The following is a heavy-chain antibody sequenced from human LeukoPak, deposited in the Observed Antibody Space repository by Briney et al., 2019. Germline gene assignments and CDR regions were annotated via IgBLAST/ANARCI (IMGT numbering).Heavy chain of an antibody. CDR3: AKDLYEGVGAKGLLDY. V-gene: IGHV3-30*18. Sequence: GGSLRLSCAASGFTFSSYGMHWVRQAPGKGLEWVAVISYDGSNKYYADSVKGRFTISRDNSKNTLYLQMNSLRAEDTAVYYCAKDLYEGVGAKGLLDYWGQGTLVTVSS. J-gene: IGHJ4*02. CDR2: ISYDGSNK. CDR1: GFTFSSYG. D-gene: IGHD1-26*01.